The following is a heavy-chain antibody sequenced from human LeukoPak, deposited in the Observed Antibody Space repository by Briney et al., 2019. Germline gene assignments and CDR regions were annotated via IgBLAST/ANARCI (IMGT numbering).Heavy chain of an antibody. CDR2: IYHSGST. CDR3: ARLASTYYYYGMDV. Sequence: SGTLSLTCAVSGGSISSSNWWSWVRQPPGKGLEWIGEIYHSGSTDYNPSLKSRVTISVDKSKNQFSLKLSSVTAADTAVYYCARLASTYYYYGMDVWGQGTTVTVSS. J-gene: IGHJ6*02. CDR1: GGSISSSNW. V-gene: IGHV4-4*02.